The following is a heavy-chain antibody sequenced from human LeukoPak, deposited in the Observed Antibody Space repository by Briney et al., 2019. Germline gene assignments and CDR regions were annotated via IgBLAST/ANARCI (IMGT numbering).Heavy chain of an antibody. CDR2: IYYSGST. J-gene: IGHJ4*02. V-gene: IGHV4-59*01. CDR3: ASYYYGSGSYVGY. D-gene: IGHD3-10*01. Sequence: TSETLSLTCTVSGGSISSYYWSWIRQPPGKGLEWIGYIYYSGSTNYNPSLKSRVTISVDTSKNQFSLKLSSVTAADTAVYYCASYYYGSGSYVGYWGQGTLVTVSS. CDR1: GGSISSYY.